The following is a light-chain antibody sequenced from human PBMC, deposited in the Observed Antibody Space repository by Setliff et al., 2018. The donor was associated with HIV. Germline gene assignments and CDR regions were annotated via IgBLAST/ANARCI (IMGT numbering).Light chain of an antibody. Sequence: ALTQPASVSGSPGQSITISCTGTSSDVGGYDYVSWYQQHPGKAPKLMIYEVSNRPSGVSNRFSGSKSGNTASLTISGLQAEDGADYYCSSYTSSFTRVFGTGTKVTVL. J-gene: IGLJ1*01. CDR2: EVS. V-gene: IGLV2-14*01. CDR3: SSYTSSFTRV. CDR1: SSDVGGYDY.